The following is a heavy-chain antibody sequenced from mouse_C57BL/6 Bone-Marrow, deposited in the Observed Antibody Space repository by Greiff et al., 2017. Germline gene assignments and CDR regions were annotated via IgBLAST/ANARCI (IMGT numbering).Heavy chain of an antibody. CDR2: INPNYGTT. Sequence: EVQLQESGPELVKPGASVKISCKASGYSFTDYNMNWVKQSNGKSLEWIGVINPNYGTTSYNQKFKGKATLTVAQTSSTAYMQLNSLTSEDAAVYYCARGYDYDYAMDYWGQGTSVTVSS. J-gene: IGHJ4*01. CDR1: GYSFTDYN. V-gene: IGHV1-39*01. D-gene: IGHD2-4*01. CDR3: ARGYDYDYAMDY.